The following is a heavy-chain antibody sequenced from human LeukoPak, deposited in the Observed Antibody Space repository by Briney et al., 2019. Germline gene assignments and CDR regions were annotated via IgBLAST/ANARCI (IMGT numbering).Heavy chain of an antibody. V-gene: IGHV3-53*01. CDR2: LYSAGST. CDR3: ASGGTGASKFHSDPFHY. CDR1: GFTVSSNY. J-gene: IGHJ4*02. Sequence: PGGSLRLSCAASGFTVSSNYMRWVRQAPGKGLEWVSILYSAGSTYYADSVKGRFTISRDNSRNTLYLQMNSLRVDDTAVYYSASGGTGASKFHSDPFHYWGQGTMVTVSS. D-gene: IGHD2-15*01.